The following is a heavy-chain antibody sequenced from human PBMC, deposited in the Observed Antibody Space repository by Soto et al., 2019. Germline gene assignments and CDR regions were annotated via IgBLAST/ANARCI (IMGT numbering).Heavy chain of an antibody. CDR3: TKPIPASVYYYGMDV. CDR2: IRSKGNTYAT. D-gene: IGHD2-2*01. V-gene: IGHV3-73*02. Sequence: EVQLVETGGGLVQPGGSLKLSCAASGFALSGSTMHWVRQASGKGLEWVGRIRSKGNTYATSYAASVQGRFTSSSDVSKNTAFLEMNSLKTEDTAVYYCTKPIPASVYYYGMDVWGQGTTVTVSS. J-gene: IGHJ6*02. CDR1: GFALSGST.